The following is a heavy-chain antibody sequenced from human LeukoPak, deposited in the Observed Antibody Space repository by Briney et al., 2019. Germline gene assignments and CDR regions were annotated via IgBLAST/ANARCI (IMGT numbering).Heavy chain of an antibody. J-gene: IGHJ4*02. V-gene: IGHV1-69*04. D-gene: IGHD2-2*02. CDR2: IIPILGIA. CDR3: ARGFCSNTRCYKEMSTILPDY. Sequence: GSSVKVSCKASGGTFTSYAISWERQAHGQGLEWMGRIIPILGIANYAQKFQGRVTITADKSKSTAYMELSSLRSEDTAVYYCARGFCSNTRCYKEMSTILPDYWGQGALVTVSS. CDR1: GGTFTSYA.